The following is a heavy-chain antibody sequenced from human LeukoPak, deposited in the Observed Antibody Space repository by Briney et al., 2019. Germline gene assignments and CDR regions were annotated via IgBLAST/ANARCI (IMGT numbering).Heavy chain of an antibody. D-gene: IGHD4-17*01. CDR2: TYPDDSDT. CDR3: ARTVSPAVTFFDH. V-gene: IGHV5-51*01. J-gene: IGHJ4*02. CDR1: GYSFTSYW. Sequence: GESLKISYKASGYSFTSYWIGWVRQRPGKGLEWMGITYPDDSDTRYSPSFQGQVTISADKSITTAYLQWSSLKASDTAIYYCARTVSPAVTFFDHWGQGTLVTVSS.